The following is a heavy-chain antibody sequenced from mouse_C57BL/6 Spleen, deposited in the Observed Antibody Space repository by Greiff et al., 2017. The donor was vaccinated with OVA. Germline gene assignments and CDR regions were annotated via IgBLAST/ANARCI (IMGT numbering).Heavy chain of an antibody. CDR3: ARGYYYRNYGDY. D-gene: IGHD2-5*01. CDR1: GYTFTSYW. V-gene: IGHV1-59*01. J-gene: IGHJ2*01. CDR2: IDPSDSYT. Sequence: QVQLQQPGAELVRPGTSVKLSCKASGYTFTSYWMHWVKQRPGQGLEWIGVIDPSDSYTNYNQTFKGKATLTVDPSSSPAYMQLSSRTAAVSAVYYCARGYYYRNYGDYWGQGTTLTVAS.